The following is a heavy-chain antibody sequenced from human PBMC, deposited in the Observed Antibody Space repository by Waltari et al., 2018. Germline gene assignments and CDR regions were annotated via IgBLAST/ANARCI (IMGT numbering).Heavy chain of an antibody. CDR3: ARRLIRSYLGAFDI. CDR2: IYHSGST. J-gene: IGHJ3*02. CDR1: GYSISSGYY. Sequence: QVQLQESGPGLVKPSETLSLTCAVSGYSISSGYYWGWIRQPPGKGLEWIGSIYHSGSTYYNPSLKSRVTISVDTSKNQFSLKLSSVTAADTAVYYCARRLIRSYLGAFDIWGQGTMVTVSS. V-gene: IGHV4-38-2*01. D-gene: IGHD3-10*01.